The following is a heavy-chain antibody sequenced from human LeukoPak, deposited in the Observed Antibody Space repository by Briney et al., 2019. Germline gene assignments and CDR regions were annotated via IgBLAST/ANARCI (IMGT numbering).Heavy chain of an antibody. Sequence: SETLSLTCTVSGGSISSSSYYWGWIRQPQGKGLEWIGSIYYSGSTYYNPSLKSRVTISVDTSKNQFSLKLSSVTAADTAVYYCASDQLLLYALDYWGQGTLVTVSS. D-gene: IGHD2-2*01. J-gene: IGHJ4*02. CDR1: GGSISSSSYY. CDR3: ASDQLLLYALDY. CDR2: IYYSGST. V-gene: IGHV4-39*01.